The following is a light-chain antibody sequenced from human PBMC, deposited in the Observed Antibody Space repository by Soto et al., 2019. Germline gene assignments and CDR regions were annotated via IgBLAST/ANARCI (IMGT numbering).Light chain of an antibody. Sequence: EIVLTQSPGTLSLSPGERATLSCRASQSVSSSYLAWYQQKPGQAPRLLIYGASSRATGIPDRFSGSGSGKDFTLTISRLEPEDFAVNYCQQYGSSRTFGQGTKVEIK. V-gene: IGKV3-20*01. CDR3: QQYGSSRT. CDR2: GAS. J-gene: IGKJ1*01. CDR1: QSVSSSY.